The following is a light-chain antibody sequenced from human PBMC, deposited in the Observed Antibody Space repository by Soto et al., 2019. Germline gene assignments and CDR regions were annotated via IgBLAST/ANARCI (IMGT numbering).Light chain of an antibody. Sequence: SVLTQSPCTLSLSPGERATLSCRASQRVSSNYLAWYQQKPGQAPMLLIYGSSTMASSIPDRFSGSVSGTDFTITISRLEPEDSAVYYCQQYGSSPTWTFGQGTKLDIK. CDR3: QQYGSSPTWT. CDR2: GSS. V-gene: IGKV3-20*01. J-gene: IGKJ1*01. CDR1: QRVSSNY.